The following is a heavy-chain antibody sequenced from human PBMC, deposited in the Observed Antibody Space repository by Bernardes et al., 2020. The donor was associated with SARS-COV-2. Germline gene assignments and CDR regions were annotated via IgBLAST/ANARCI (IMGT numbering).Heavy chain of an antibody. CDR1: GFTFEDYT. V-gene: IGHV3-43*01. D-gene: IGHD3-3*01. Sequence: LRLSCAASGFTFEDYTMHWVRQVPWKGLEWVSLVRWDGSTTNYADSVKGRFIISRDSSRNTLHLQMNSLRKEDTALYYCATERQSLTIFGVGHDAFDFWGQGTMVTVSS. J-gene: IGHJ3*01. CDR3: ATERQSLTIFGVGHDAFDF. CDR2: VRWDGSTT.